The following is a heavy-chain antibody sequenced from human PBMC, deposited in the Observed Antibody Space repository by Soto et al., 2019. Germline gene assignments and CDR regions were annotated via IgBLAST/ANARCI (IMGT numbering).Heavy chain of an antibody. V-gene: IGHV1-69*01. D-gene: IGHD3-16*02. Sequence: QVQLVQSGAEVKKPGSGVKVSCKASGGTITKYAMNWVRQAPGQGPEWMGGIIPIFDTPRYAQRFQGRVTITVDESTNTAYMDLSSLTFEDTAMYYCARSIGSGGVVGGFDYWGQGTLVTVSS. CDR1: GGTITKYA. CDR2: IIPIFDTP. CDR3: ARSIGSGGVVGGFDY. J-gene: IGHJ4*02.